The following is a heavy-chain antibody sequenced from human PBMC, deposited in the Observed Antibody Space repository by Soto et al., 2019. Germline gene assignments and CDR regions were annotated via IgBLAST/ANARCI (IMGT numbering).Heavy chain of an antibody. D-gene: IGHD6-13*01. CDR1: GGSMSRYY. V-gene: IGHV4-59*01. Sequence: SETLSLTCTVSGGSMSRYYWSWIRQAPGKGLEWIGYIYYSRHTNHNPSLKSRVTISVDTSKNQFSLKLSSLTAADTAVYYCARGIATTEMDVWGQGTTVTVSS. CDR3: ARGIATTEMDV. CDR2: IYYSRHT. J-gene: IGHJ6*02.